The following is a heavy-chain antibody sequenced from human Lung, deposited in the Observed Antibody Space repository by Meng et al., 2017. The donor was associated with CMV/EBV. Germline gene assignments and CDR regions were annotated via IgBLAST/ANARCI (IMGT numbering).Heavy chain of an antibody. V-gene: IGHV4-39*01. Sequence: LRLPEPGPGLVKPSETLSLTCTVSGGSISSSSYYWAWIRQPPGEGLEWIGSVVYSGTAYYTSSLKSRVSISVDTSKNQFSLKLSSVTAADTAVYYCARHHHSPTFDYWGQGTLVTVSS. J-gene: IGHJ4*02. D-gene: IGHD1-14*01. CDR1: GGSISSSSYY. CDR2: VVYSGTA. CDR3: ARHHHSPTFDY.